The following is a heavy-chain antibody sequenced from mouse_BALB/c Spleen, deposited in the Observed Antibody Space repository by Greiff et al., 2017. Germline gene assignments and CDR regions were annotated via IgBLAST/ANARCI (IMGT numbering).Heavy chain of an antibody. D-gene: IGHD1-2*01. CDR1: GFTFSSYT. V-gene: IGHV5-12-2*01. CDR2: ISNGGGST. CDR3: ARPFITTATGAMDY. J-gene: IGHJ4*01. Sequence: EVKVVESGGGLVQPGGSLKLSCAASGFTFSSYTMSWVRQTPEKRLEWVAYISNGGGSTYYPDTVKGRFTISRDNAKNTLYLQMSSLKSEDTAMYYCARPFITTATGAMDYWGQGTSVTVSS.